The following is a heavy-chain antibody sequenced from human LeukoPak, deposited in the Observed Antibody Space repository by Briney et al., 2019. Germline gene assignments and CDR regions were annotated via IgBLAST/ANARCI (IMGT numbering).Heavy chain of an antibody. Sequence: GGSLRLSCAASGFTFDDYAMHWVRQAPGKGLEWVSGIIWNRDVIGYADSVKGRFTISSDKGEKSLYLQMNSLRAEDMALYYCAKDIAPDIVAPDAFDIWGQGTMVTVSS. J-gene: IGHJ3*02. CDR1: GFTFDDYA. CDR2: IIWNRDVI. D-gene: IGHD5-12*01. CDR3: AKDIAPDIVAPDAFDI. V-gene: IGHV3-9*03.